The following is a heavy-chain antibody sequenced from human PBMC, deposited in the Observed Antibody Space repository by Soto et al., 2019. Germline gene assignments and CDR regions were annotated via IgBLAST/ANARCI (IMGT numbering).Heavy chain of an antibody. D-gene: IGHD6-19*01. CDR2: VSDTGVSV. J-gene: IGHJ4*03. V-gene: IGHV3-23*01. CDR1: GLTFRNYA. CDR3: VKEGSAWDARGSLEF. Sequence: GGPLRLSCSASGLTFRNYAMNWVRQAPGNGLEWVSVVSDTGVSVYYAYYLKGRFTISRNNSKNTLVLQMNSLSAEDTDLYYCVKEGSAWDARGSLEFWGRGTLVTVSS.